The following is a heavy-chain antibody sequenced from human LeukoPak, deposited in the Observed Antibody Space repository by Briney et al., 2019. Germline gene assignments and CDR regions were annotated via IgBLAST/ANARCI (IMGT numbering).Heavy chain of an antibody. CDR2: IYYSGST. J-gene: IGHJ4*02. CDR1: GGSISSGGYY. D-gene: IGHD2-2*01. Sequence: SATLSLTCTVSGGSISSGGYYWSWIRQHPGQGLEWIGYIYYSGSTYYNPSLKSRVTISVDTSKNQFSLKLSSVTAADTAVYYCARSEEYCSSTSCPFDYWGQGTLVTVSS. V-gene: IGHV4-31*03. CDR3: ARSEEYCSSTSCPFDY.